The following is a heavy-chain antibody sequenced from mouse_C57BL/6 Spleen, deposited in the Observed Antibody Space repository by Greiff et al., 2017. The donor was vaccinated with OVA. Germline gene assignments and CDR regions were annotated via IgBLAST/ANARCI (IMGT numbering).Heavy chain of an antibody. V-gene: IGHV1-82*01. CDR1: GYAFSSSW. J-gene: IGHJ4*01. CDR3: ARDGRDKDDAMDY. CDR2: IYPGDGDT. D-gene: IGHD1-1*02. Sequence: VQLQQSGPELVKPGASVKLSCKASGYAFSSSWMNWVQQRPGQGLEWIGRIYPGDGDTNYNGTFKGKATLTADKSASTAYMQLSSLTSEDSAVYFCARDGRDKDDAMDYWGQGTSVTVSS.